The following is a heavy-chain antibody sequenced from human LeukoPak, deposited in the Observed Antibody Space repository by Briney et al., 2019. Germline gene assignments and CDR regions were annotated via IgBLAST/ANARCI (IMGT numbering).Heavy chain of an antibody. J-gene: IGHJ4*02. CDR3: ARVLSAYSGYGTTYYFDY. CDR1: GYTFTSYG. V-gene: IGHV1-18*01. CDR2: ISAYNGNT. D-gene: IGHD5-12*01. Sequence: ASVKVSCQASGYTFTSYGISWVRQARGQGLEWMGWISAYNGNTNYAQKLQGRVTMTTDTSTSTAYMELSSLRSEDTAVYYCARVLSAYSGYGTTYYFDYWGQGTLVTVSS.